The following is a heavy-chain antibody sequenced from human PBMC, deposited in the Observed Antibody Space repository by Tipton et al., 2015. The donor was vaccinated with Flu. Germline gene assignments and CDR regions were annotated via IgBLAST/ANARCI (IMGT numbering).Heavy chain of an antibody. V-gene: IGHV4-31*11. CDR1: GDSIRSATYY. CDR3: AKIKRSAAWYVDY. Sequence: TLSLTCGVSGDSIRSATYYWSWIRQLPGKGLEWIGHIYYSGNTYYNPSLKSRVSISMDTSKSQFSLTLSSVTAADTAIFYCAKIKRSAAWYVDYWGQGTLVTVSS. CDR2: IYYSGNT. D-gene: IGHD6-13*01. J-gene: IGHJ4*02.